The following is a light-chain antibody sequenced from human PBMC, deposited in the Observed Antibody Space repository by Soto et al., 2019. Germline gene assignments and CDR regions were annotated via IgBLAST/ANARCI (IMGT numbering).Light chain of an antibody. Sequence: DIQMTQSPSSLSASVGDIVTITCRASQGISNYLAWYQQKPGKVPKLLIYAASTLQSGVPSRFSGSGSGTDFTLTISSLQPEDVATYYCQKYNSALGITFGQGTRLEIK. J-gene: IGKJ5*01. CDR3: QKYNSALGIT. V-gene: IGKV1-27*01. CDR2: AAS. CDR1: QGISNY.